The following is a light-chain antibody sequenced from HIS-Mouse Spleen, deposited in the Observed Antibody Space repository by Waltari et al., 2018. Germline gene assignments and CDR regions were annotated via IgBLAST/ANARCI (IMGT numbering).Light chain of an antibody. CDR2: QDS. Sequence: SYELTQPPSVSVSPGQTASITCSGANLGDKYACWYQQKPGQSPVLVTYQDSKRPSGIPERFSGSNSGNTATLTISGTQAMDEADYYCQAWDSSTDVVFGGGTKLTVL. CDR3: QAWDSSTDVV. CDR1: NLGDKY. V-gene: IGLV3-1*01. J-gene: IGLJ2*01.